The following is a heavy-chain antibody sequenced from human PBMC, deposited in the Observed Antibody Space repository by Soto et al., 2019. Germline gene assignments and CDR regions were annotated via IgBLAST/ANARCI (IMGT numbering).Heavy chain of an antibody. CDR2: ISSSSSYI. J-gene: IGHJ4*02. D-gene: IGHD2-2*01. CDR1: GFTFSSYS. Sequence: GGSLRLSCAASGFTFSSYSMNWVRQAPGKGLEWVSSISSSSSYIYYADSVKGRFTISRDNAKNPLYLQMNSLRAEDTAVYYCARDVSSTRCCQIDYWGQGTLVTVSS. CDR3: ARDVSSTRCCQIDY. V-gene: IGHV3-21*01.